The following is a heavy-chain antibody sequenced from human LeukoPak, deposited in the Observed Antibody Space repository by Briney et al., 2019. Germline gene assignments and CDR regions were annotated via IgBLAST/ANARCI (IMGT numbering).Heavy chain of an antibody. CDR1: GFTFSRDS. J-gene: IGHJ6*03. D-gene: IGHD3-10*01. CDR3: AKFVNYGTYYYYYYMDV. CDR2: ITESGGST. Sequence: GGSPRLSCAASGFTFSRDSMNWVRQAPGKGLEWVSTITESGGSTFYADSVKGQFTISRDNSKHTLYLQMSSLRAEDTAVYYCAKFVNYGTYYYYYYMDVWGKGTTVTVSS. V-gene: IGHV3-23*01.